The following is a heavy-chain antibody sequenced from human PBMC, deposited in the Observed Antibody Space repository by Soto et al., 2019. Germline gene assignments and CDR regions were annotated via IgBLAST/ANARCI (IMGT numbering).Heavy chain of an antibody. CDR2: ISAYNGNT. CDR3: ARVPHRSGDFDY. J-gene: IGHJ4*02. Sequence: ASGKVSCNASGYTFTSYGISWVRQAPGQGLEWMGWISAYNGNTNYAQKLQGRVTMTTDTSTSTAYMELRSLRSDDTAVYYCARVPHRSGDFDYWGQGTLVTVSS. CDR1: GYTFTSYG. D-gene: IGHD6-25*01. V-gene: IGHV1-18*01.